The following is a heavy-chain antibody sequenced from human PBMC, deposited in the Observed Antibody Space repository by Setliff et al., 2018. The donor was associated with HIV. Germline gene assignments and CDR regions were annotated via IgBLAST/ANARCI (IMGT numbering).Heavy chain of an antibody. CDR2: IYPDDSDT. J-gene: IGHJ6*03. Sequence: ESLKLSCKGSGYSFTSYWIGWVRQMPGKGLEWMGIIYPDDSDTRYSPSFQGQVTISADKSISTAYLQWSSLKASDTAMYYCARHKGAGPYYYYMDVWGKETTVTVSS. CDR3: ARHKGAGPYYYYMDV. CDR1: GYSFTSYW. V-gene: IGHV5-51*01. D-gene: IGHD3-16*01.